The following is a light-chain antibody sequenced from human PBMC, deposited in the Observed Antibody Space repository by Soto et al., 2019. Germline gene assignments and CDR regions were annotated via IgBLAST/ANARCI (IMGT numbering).Light chain of an antibody. J-gene: IGLJ2*01. CDR2: GNM. CDR3: HSYDSSLSAVV. Sequence: SVLTQPPSVSGAPGQRVTISCTGSSSNIGAGYDVHWYQQLPGTAPKLLIYGNMNRPSGVPDRFSGSKSGTSASLAITGLQAEDEADYYCHSYDSSLSAVVFGGGTKVTVL. V-gene: IGLV1-40*01. CDR1: SSNIGAGYD.